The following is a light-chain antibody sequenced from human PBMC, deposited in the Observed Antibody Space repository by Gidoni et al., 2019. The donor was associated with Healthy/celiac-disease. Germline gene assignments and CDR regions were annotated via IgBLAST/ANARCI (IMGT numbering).Light chain of an antibody. J-gene: IGKJ2*01. CDR1: QRVSSSY. CDR2: GAS. V-gene: IGKV3-20*01. CDR3: QQYDT. Sequence: EIVLTQSPGTLSLSPGERATLSCRASQRVSSSYLAWYQQKPGQAPRLLIYGASSRATGIPDRFSGSGSGTDFTLTISRLEPEDFAVYYCQQYDTFGQRTKLEIK.